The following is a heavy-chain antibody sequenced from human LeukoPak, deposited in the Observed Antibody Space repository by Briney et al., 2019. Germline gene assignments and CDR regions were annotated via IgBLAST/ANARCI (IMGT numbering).Heavy chain of an antibody. D-gene: IGHD3-10*01. CDR2: IYFSGST. J-gene: IGHJ4*02. V-gene: IGHV4-39*07. Sequence: SETLSLTCTVSGDSISSSNCYWGWIRQPPGKGLEWIGSIYFSGSTYYNPSLKSRVTISVDTSKNQFSLKLSSVTAADTAVYYCAREGYYGSGYPFDYWGQGTLVTVSS. CDR3: AREGYYGSGYPFDY. CDR1: GDSISSSNCY.